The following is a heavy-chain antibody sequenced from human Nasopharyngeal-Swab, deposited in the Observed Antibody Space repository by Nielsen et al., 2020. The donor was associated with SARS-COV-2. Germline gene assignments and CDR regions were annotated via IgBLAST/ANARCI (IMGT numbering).Heavy chain of an antibody. CDR3: ARSTIAVAGRGISDY. D-gene: IGHD6-19*01. CDR2: ISAYNGNT. J-gene: IGHJ4*02. V-gene: IGHV1-18*04. Sequence: ASVKVSCKASGYTFNNYYIHWVRQAPGQGLEWMGWISAYNGNTNYAQKLQGRVTMTTDTSTSTAYMELRSLRSDDTAVYYCARSTIAVAGRGISDYWGQETLVTVSS. CDR1: GYTFNNYY.